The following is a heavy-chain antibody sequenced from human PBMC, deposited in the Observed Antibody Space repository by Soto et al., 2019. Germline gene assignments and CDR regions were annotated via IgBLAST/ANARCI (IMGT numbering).Heavy chain of an antibody. CDR2: SSYSGTT. D-gene: IGHD3-10*01. Sequence: QLRLQESGPGLVKPSETLSLTCTVSGGSISSGSYYWAWIRQSPGKGLEWLGTSSYSGTTYYNPSFNCRVTFSVDLSKKQFSLRVNSVTAADTAVYYCGTRHIFGFPYGPFDYWGQGTLVTVSS. J-gene: IGHJ4*02. CDR1: GGSISSGSYY. CDR3: GTRHIFGFPYGPFDY. V-gene: IGHV4-39*01.